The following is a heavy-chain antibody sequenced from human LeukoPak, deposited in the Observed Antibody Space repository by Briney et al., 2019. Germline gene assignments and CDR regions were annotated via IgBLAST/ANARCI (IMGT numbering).Heavy chain of an antibody. CDR2: ISYTGST. CDR3: ARVLAAAAHFDY. Sequence: SETLSLTCTVSGGSISSSSSYWGWIRQPPGKGLEWIGSISYTGSTYYNPSLKSRVTISVDTSKNQFSLKLSSVTAADTAVHYCARVLAAAAHFDYWGQGTLVTASS. D-gene: IGHD6-13*01. CDR1: GGSISSSSSY. J-gene: IGHJ4*02. V-gene: IGHV4-39*01.